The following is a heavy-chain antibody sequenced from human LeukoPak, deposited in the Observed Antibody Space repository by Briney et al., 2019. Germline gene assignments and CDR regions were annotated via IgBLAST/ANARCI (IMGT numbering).Heavy chain of an antibody. CDR1: GFTFSSFT. D-gene: IGHD7-27*01. CDR3: AKDGGLWVSAHWGDS. Sequence: GGSLRLSCTASGFTFSSFTISWVRQAPGKGLKWVSTITTGGPNTYYADSVKGRFTVSRDDSKNTLYLQMNSLRAEDTAVYYCAKDGGLWVSAHWGDSWGRGTLVTVSS. J-gene: IGHJ4*02. CDR2: ITTGGPNT. V-gene: IGHV3-23*01.